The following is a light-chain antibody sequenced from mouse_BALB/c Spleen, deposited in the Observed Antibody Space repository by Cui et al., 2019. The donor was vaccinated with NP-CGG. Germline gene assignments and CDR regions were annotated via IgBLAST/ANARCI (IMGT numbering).Light chain of an antibody. CDR2: GTN. J-gene: IGLJ1*01. CDR1: TGAVTTSNY. V-gene: IGLV1*01. Sequence: QAVVTQESAITTSPGERVTLTCRSSTGAVTTSNYANWVQEKPDHLFTGLMGGTNNRAPGVPASFSGSLIGDKAALTITGAQTEDEAIYFCALWYSNHWVFGGGTKLTVL. CDR3: ALWYSNHWV.